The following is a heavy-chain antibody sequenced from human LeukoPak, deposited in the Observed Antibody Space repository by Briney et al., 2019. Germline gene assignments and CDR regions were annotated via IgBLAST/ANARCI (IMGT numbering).Heavy chain of an antibody. CDR1: GGSISSYY. Sequence: SETLSLTCTVSGGSISSYYWSWIRQPPGKGLEWIGYIYYSGSTNYNPSLKSRVTISVDTSKNQFSLKLSSVTAADTAVYYCARQEATVWYGEVAYWGQGTLVTVSS. J-gene: IGHJ4*02. CDR2: IYYSGST. V-gene: IGHV4-59*08. D-gene: IGHD4-17*01. CDR3: ARQEATVWYGEVAY.